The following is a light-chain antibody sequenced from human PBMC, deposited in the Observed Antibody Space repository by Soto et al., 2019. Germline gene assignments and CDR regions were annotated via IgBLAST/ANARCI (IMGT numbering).Light chain of an antibody. J-gene: IGLJ2*01. Sequence: QSVLTQPPSVSGAPGQRVTISCSGSSSNIGAGYDVHWYQQLPGTAPKLLIYSNINRPSGVPDRFSGSKSGTSASLAITGLQAEDEDDYYCQSYDSSLSGSNVVFGGGTKLTVL. CDR1: SSNIGAGYD. V-gene: IGLV1-40*01. CDR2: SNI. CDR3: QSYDSSLSGSNVV.